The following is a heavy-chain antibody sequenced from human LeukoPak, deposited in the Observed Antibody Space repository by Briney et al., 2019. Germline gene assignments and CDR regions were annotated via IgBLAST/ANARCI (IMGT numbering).Heavy chain of an antibody. CDR3: ARLFSFPLRAPFDP. J-gene: IGHJ5*02. V-gene: IGHV4-59*01. CDR2: IFYSGDT. Sequence: PSETLSLTCTVSGGSISSYYWSWIRQPPGKGLEWIGYIFYSGDTNYNPSLKSRVTISVDTSKNQFSLKLSSVTAADTAVYYCARLFSFPLRAPFDPWGQGTLVTVSS. D-gene: IGHD3-16*01. CDR1: GGSISSYY.